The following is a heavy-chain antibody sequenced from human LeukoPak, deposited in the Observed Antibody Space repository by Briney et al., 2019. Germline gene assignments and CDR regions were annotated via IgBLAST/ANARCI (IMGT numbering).Heavy chain of an antibody. D-gene: IGHD3-9*01. Sequence: PPETLSLTCTVSGGSISSSNYYWGWLRQPPGKGLEWIGNIYYSGSTYYNTSRKSRVTIPVDTSKNQFILKLNAMTAAETAVYYCARGLRYFDWPPRHYYYMDVGGKGTTVTVSS. CDR3: ARGLRYFDWPPRHYYYMDV. CDR2: IYYSGST. V-gene: IGHV4-39*06. CDR1: GGSISSSNYY. J-gene: IGHJ6*03.